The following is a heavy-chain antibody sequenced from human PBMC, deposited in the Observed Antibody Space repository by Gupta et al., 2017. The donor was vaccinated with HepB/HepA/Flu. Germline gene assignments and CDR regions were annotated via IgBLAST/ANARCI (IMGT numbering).Heavy chain of an antibody. V-gene: IGHV1-2*02. D-gene: IGHD3-9*01. Sequence: WVRDAPGQGLEWMGWINPNSGGTNYEQKFQGRVTMTRDTSISTAYMELSRLRSDDTAVYYCAREKYDILTGYHPLDYWGQGTLVTVAS. CDR2: INPNSGGT. CDR3: AREKYDILTGYHPLDY. J-gene: IGHJ4*02.